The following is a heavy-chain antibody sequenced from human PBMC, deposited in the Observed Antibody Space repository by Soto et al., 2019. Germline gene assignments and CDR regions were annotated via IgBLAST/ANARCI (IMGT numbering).Heavy chain of an antibody. V-gene: IGHV5-51*01. CDR2: IFPTASDT. Sequence: GESLKSSRPTSGYRFTSYWIAWVRQMPGKGLELMGIIFPTASDTRYSPSFQGHVTVSGDRSISTAFLQWSSLKASDSAVYYCARGGTPLPLDVWGPGTTVTVSS. CDR3: ARGGTPLPLDV. CDR1: GYRFTSYW. D-gene: IGHD1-1*01. J-gene: IGHJ6*02.